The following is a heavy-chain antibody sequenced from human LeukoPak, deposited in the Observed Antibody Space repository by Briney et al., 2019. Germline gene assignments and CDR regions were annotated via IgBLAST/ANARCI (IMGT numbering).Heavy chain of an antibody. J-gene: IGHJ6*03. CDR2: ISAYNGDT. CDR1: GCNFNNYG. Sequence: ASVKVSCKASGCNFNNYGISWARQAPGQGLEWMGWISAYNGDTNYAEKIQGRVTMTTDTSTTTAYMELRSLRSDDTAVYYCARFPWLDNYYYMDVWGKGTTVTVS. D-gene: IGHD3-22*01. V-gene: IGHV1-18*01. CDR3: ARFPWLDNYYYMDV.